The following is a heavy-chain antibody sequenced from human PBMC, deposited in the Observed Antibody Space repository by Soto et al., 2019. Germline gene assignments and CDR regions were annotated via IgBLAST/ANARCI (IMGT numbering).Heavy chain of an antibody. V-gene: IGHV3-49*03. D-gene: IGHD2-15*01. CDR3: NRTPSHNWLDP. CDR1: GFTFGDYA. Sequence: GGSLRLSCTASGFTFGDYAMSWFRQAPGKGLEWVGFIRSKAYGGTTEYAASVKGRFTISRDDSKSIAYLQMNRLKTEDTAVYYCNRTPSHNWLDPWGQGPLVTVYS. J-gene: IGHJ5*02. CDR2: IRSKAYGGTT.